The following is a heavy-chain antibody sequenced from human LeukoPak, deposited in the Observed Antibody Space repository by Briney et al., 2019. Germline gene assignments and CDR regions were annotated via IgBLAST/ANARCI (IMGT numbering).Heavy chain of an antibody. V-gene: IGHV3-30-3*01. CDR3: AKDRVVPALYFDC. D-gene: IGHD2-2*01. CDR2: ISYDGSNK. Sequence: GGSLRLSCAASGFTFSSYAMHWVRQAPGKGLEWVAVISYDGSNKYYADSVKGRFTISRDSSKNTLYLQMNSLRAEDTAVYYCAKDRVVPALYFDCWGQGTLVTVSS. CDR1: GFTFSSYA. J-gene: IGHJ4*02.